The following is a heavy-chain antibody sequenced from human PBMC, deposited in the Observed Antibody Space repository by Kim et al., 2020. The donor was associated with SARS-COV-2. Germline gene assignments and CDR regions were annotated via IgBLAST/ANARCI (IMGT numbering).Heavy chain of an antibody. CDR2: FDPEDGET. J-gene: IGHJ3*02. CDR3: ATDYAGEYCSGGSCYSLHRDAFDI. D-gene: IGHD2-15*01. Sequence: ASVKVSCKVSGYTLTELSMHWVRQAPGKGLEWMGGFDPEDGETIYAQKFQGRVTMTEDTSTDTAYMELSSLRSEDTAVYYCATDYAGEYCSGGSCYSLHRDAFDIWGQGTMVTVSS. V-gene: IGHV1-24*01. CDR1: GYTLTELS.